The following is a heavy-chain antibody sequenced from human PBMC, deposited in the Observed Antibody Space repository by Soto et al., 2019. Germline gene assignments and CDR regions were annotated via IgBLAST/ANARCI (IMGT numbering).Heavy chain of an antibody. CDR2: IYYSGST. CDR1: GGSISSSSYH. V-gene: IGHV4-39*01. J-gene: IGHJ3*02. D-gene: IGHD4-17*01. Sequence: SETLSLTCTVSGGSISSSSYHWGWIRQPPGRGLEWIGSIYYSGSTYYNPSLKSRVTISVDTSKNQFSLKLSSVTAADTAVYYCARLYGGGAFDIWGQGTMVTVSS. CDR3: ARLYGGGAFDI.